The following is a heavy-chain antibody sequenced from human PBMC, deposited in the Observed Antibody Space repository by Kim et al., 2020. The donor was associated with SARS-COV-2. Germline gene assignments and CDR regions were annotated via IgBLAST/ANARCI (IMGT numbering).Heavy chain of an antibody. Sequence: GGSLRLSCAASGFTFSSYAMSWVRQAPGKGLEWVSAISGSGGSTYYADSVKGRFTISRDNSKNTLYLQMNSLRAEDTAVYYCAKEHQADYGDSPLWYCYGMGVWGQGTTVTVSS. D-gene: IGHD4-17*01. V-gene: IGHV3-23*01. CDR3: AKEHQADYGDSPLWYCYGMGV. CDR1: GFTFSSYA. CDR2: ISGSGGST. J-gene: IGHJ6*02.